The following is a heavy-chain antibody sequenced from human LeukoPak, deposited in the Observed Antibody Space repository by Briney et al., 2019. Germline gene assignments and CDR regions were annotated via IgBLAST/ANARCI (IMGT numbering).Heavy chain of an antibody. V-gene: IGHV3-23*01. CDR3: ARDRSSGYGVDY. CDR2: ISGSGGST. CDR1: GFTFGDYA. D-gene: IGHD3-22*01. Sequence: GGSLRLSCTASGFTFGDYAMSWVRQAPGKGLEWVSAISGSGGSTYYADSVKGRFTISRDNSKNTLYLQMNSLRAEDTAVYYCARDRSSGYGVDYWGQGTLVTVSS. J-gene: IGHJ4*02.